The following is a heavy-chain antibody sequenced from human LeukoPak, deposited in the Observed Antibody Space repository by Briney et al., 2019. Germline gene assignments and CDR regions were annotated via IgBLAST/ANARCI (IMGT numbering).Heavy chain of an antibody. CDR3: ARGRRGKYYDILTGYSTHDY. Sequence: ASVKVSCKASGYTFTSYDINWVRQATGQGLEWMGWMNPNSGNTGYAQKFQGRVTMTRNTSISTAYMELSSLRSEDTAVYYCARGRRGKYYDILTGYSTHDYWGQGTLVTVSS. CDR1: GYTFTSYD. CDR2: MNPNSGNT. D-gene: IGHD3-9*01. V-gene: IGHV1-8*01. J-gene: IGHJ4*02.